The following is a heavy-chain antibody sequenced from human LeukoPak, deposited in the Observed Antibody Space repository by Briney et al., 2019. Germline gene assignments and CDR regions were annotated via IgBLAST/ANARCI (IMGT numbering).Heavy chain of an antibody. J-gene: IGHJ6*03. Sequence: GGSLRLSCAASGFTFSGSAMHWVRQASGKGLEWVGRIRSKANSYATTYAASVKGRFTISRDDSKNTAYLQMNSLKTEDTAVHYCTREVVIFYYYYMDVWGTGTTVTVSS. V-gene: IGHV3-73*01. CDR3: TREVVIFYYYYMDV. CDR2: IRSKANSYAT. CDR1: GFTFSGSA. D-gene: IGHD3-22*01.